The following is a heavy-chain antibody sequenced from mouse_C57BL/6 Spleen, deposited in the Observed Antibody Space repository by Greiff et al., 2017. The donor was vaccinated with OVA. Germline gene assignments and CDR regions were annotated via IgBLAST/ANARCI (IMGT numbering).Heavy chain of an antibody. Sequence: EVQLLQSGPELVKPGASVKISCKASGYTFTDYYMNWVKQSPGKSLELIGDINPNNGGTSYNQKFQGKATLTVDKSSSTAYMELRSLTSEDSAVYYCACGTTVVAPFAYWGQGTLVTVSA. D-gene: IGHD1-1*01. J-gene: IGHJ3*01. V-gene: IGHV1-26*01. CDR2: INPNNGGT. CDR1: GYTFTDYY. CDR3: ACGTTVVAPFAY.